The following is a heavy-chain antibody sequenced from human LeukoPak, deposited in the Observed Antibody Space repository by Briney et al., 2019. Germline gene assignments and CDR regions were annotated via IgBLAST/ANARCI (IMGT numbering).Heavy chain of an antibody. CDR2: ISYDGSNK. CDR3: AANKMDY. J-gene: IGHJ4*02. CDR1: GFTFSSYG. Sequence: PGGSLRLSCAASGFTFSSYGMHWVRQAPGKGLEWVAVISYDGSNKYYADSVKGRFTISRDNSKNTLYLQMNSLRAEDTAVYYGAANKMDYWGQGTLVTVSS. V-gene: IGHV3-30*03.